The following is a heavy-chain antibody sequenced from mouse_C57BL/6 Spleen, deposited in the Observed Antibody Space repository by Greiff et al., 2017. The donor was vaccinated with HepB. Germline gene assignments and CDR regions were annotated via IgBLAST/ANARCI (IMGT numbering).Heavy chain of an antibody. CDR1: GYSITSGYY. D-gene: IGHD1-1*01. J-gene: IGHJ4*01. Sequence: EVQLQESGPGLVKPSQSLSLTCSVTGYSITSGYYWNWIRQFPGNKLEWMGYISYDGSNNYNPSLKNRISITRDTSKNQFFLKLNSVTTEDTATYYWARDSDYGSSYYAMDYWGQGTSVTVSS. V-gene: IGHV3-6*01. CDR3: ARDSDYGSSYYAMDY. CDR2: ISYDGSN.